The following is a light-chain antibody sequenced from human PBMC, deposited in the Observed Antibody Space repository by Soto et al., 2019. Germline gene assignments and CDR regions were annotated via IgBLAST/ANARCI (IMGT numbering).Light chain of an antibody. Sequence: DIQMTQSPSTLSASVGDRVTITCRASQSVNDWLAWYQQKPGKAPNLLIYKVSNLESGVPSRFSGSGSGTEFTLTIISLQPDDFATYYCQQYNSYSWTFGQGTKVEIK. J-gene: IGKJ1*01. CDR2: KVS. CDR1: QSVNDW. V-gene: IGKV1-5*03. CDR3: QQYNSYSWT.